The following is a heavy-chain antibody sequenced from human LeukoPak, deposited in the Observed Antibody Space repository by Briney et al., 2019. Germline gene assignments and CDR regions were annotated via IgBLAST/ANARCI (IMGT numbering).Heavy chain of an antibody. CDR1: GFTFSSYA. V-gene: IGHV3-30-3*01. CDR2: ISYDGSNK. CDR3: ARGGWYSSSWYRN. Sequence: GGSLRLPCAASGFTFSSYAMHWVRQAPGKGLEWVAVISYDGSNKYYADSVKGRFTISRDNSKNTLYLQMNSLRAEDTAVYYCARGGWYSSSWYRNWGQGTLVTVSS. D-gene: IGHD6-13*01. J-gene: IGHJ4*02.